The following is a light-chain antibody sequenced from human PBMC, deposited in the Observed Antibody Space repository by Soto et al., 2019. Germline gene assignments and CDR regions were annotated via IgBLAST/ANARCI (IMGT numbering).Light chain of an antibody. CDR2: EVT. J-gene: IGLJ1*01. CDR1: SSDVGGYDY. V-gene: IGLV2-14*01. Sequence: QSALTQPASVSGSPGQSITISCTGTSSDVGGYDYVSWYQQHSGEAPKLLIYEVTNRPSGVSDRFSGSKSGNTASLTVSGLQPEDEAEYYCSSYAGITTPYVFGTGTKLTVL. CDR3: SSYAGITTPYV.